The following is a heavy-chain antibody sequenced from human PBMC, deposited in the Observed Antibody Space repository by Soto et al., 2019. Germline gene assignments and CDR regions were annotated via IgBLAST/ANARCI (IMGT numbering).Heavy chain of an antibody. CDR1: GGSISEKY. CDR2: IFANGHT. V-gene: IGHV4-4*07. Sequence: KTSVTLSLTCIVSGGSISEKYWNWVRQPPGKGLEWIGLIFANGHTDYNPSLKSRVTMSVDASKNQFSLRLTSMTAADTAVYYCVASLAASGLNWLDPWGRGTLVTVSS. J-gene: IGHJ5*02. CDR3: VASLAASGLNWLDP. D-gene: IGHD6-13*01.